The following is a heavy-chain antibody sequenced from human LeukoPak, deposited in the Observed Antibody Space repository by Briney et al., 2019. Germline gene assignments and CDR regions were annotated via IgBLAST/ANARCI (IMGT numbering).Heavy chain of an antibody. CDR3: ARDWGTYGMDV. CDR1: GFTFSSYW. J-gene: IGHJ6*02. V-gene: IGHV3-74*01. CDR2: INSDGSST. Sequence: PRGSLRLSCAASGFTFSSYWMHWVRHAPGKGLVWVSRINSDGSSTSYADSVKGRFTISRDNAKNTLYPQMNSLRAEDTAVYYCARDWGTYGMDVWGQGTTVTVSS. D-gene: IGHD3-16*01.